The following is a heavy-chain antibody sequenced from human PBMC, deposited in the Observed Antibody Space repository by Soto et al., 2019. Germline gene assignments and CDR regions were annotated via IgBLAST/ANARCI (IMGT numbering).Heavy chain of an antibody. CDR2: IIPIFGTT. CDR3: ARDQAPLFYDSSGYYYFDY. Sequence: SVKVSCKASGGTFSSYAISWVRQAPGQGLEWMGGIIPIFGTTNYAQKFQGRVTITADESTSTAYMELSSLRSEDTAVYYCARDQAPLFYDSSGYYYFDYWGQGTLVTVSS. J-gene: IGHJ4*02. V-gene: IGHV1-69*13. D-gene: IGHD3-22*01. CDR1: GGTFSSYA.